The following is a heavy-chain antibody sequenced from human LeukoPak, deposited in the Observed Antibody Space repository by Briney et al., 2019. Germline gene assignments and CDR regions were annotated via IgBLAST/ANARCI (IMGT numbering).Heavy chain of an antibody. CDR2: IYYSGST. CDR1: GGSISSYY. Sequence: SETLSLTCTVSGGSISSYYWSWIRQPPGKGLEWIGYIYYSGSTNYNPSLKSRVTISVDTSKNQFSLKLSSVTAADTAVYYCARGAGYCSGGSCYSRDQFDYWGQGTLVTVSS. CDR3: ARGAGYCSGGSCYSRDQFDY. D-gene: IGHD2-15*01. J-gene: IGHJ4*02. V-gene: IGHV4-59*01.